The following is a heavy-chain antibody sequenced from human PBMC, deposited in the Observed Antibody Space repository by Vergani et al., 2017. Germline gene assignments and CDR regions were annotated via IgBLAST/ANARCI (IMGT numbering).Heavy chain of an antibody. CDR1: GFTFTSYG. J-gene: IGHJ4*02. CDR2: ISASGGST. V-gene: IGHV3-23*01. CDR3: AKDRTRDWETPLFLFDY. Sequence: EVQLLESGGGLVQPGESLRLSCTVSGFTFTSYGISWVRQAPGKGLEWVSGISASGGSTYYTDSVKGRFIISRDMSKNTLYLQMSSLRADDTAVYYFAKDRTRDWETPLFLFDYWGQGTLVAVSS. D-gene: IGHD1-26*01.